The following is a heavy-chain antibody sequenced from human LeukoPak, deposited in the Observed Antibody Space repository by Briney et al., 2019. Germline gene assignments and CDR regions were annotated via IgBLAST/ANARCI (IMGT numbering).Heavy chain of an antibody. V-gene: IGHV4-39*07. D-gene: IGHD5-18*01. J-gene: IGHJ3*02. CDR3: ARDLGYSYGRNAFDI. CDR2: IYYSGST. CDR1: GGSISSSSYY. Sequence: SETLSLTCTVSGGSISSSSYYWGWIRQPPGTGLEWIGSIYYSGSTYYNPSLKSRVTISVDTSKNQFSLKLSSVTAADTAVYYCARDLGYSYGRNAFDIWGQGTMVTVSS.